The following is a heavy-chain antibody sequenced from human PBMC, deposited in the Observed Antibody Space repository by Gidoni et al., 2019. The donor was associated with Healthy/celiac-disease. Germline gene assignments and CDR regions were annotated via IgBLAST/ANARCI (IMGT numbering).Heavy chain of an antibody. CDR3: ARQGSIDAFDI. V-gene: IGHV5-51*01. CDR1: GYSFTNYW. J-gene: IGHJ3*02. D-gene: IGHD3-10*01. CDR2: IYPGDSDT. Sequence: EVQPAPSGAEVTMPGESRKISCRGSGYSFTNYWIGRVLQMPGKGLEGMGVIYPGDSDTRDNPSFQGQVTISADKSISTAYLQWSSLKASDTAMYYCARQGSIDAFDIWGQGTMVTVSS.